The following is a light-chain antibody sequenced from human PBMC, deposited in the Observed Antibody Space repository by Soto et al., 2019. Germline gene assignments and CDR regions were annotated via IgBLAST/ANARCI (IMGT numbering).Light chain of an antibody. CDR1: QSIGRW. Sequence: DIQMTQSPSTLSAYVGDRVTITCRASQSIGRWLAWYQQKPGKAPKLLIYEESSLESGVSSRFRGSGSGTEFTLTITSLQPDDFATYYCQQYESYRTFGPGTKVEIK. V-gene: IGKV1-5*03. CDR3: QQYESYRT. CDR2: EES. J-gene: IGKJ1*01.